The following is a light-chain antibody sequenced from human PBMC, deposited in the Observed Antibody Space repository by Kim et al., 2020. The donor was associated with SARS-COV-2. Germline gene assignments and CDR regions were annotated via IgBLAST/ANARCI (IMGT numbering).Light chain of an antibody. V-gene: IGLV1-40*01. CDR3: QSYDNSLSGYV. J-gene: IGLJ1*01. CDR2: GNN. CDR1: SSNIGAGYD. Sequence: QRVTSSCTGSSSNIGAGYDVHWYQQLPGTAPKLVIYGNNNRPSGVPDRFSGSKSGTSASLAITGLQAEDEADYYCQSYDNSLSGYVFGTGTKVTVL.